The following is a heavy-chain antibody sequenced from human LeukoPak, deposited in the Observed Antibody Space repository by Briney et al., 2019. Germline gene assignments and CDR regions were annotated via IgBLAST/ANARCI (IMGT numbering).Heavy chain of an antibody. D-gene: IGHD3-10*01. Sequence: GGSLRLSCAASGFTFSSYWMHWVRQAPGKGLVWVSRINSDGSSTNYADSVKGRFTISRDNAKNTLYLQMNSLRAEDTAVYYCARAYGSGRGNWFDPWGQGTLVTVSS. CDR1: GFTFSSYW. CDR2: INSDGSST. V-gene: IGHV3-74*01. CDR3: ARAYGSGRGNWFDP. J-gene: IGHJ5*02.